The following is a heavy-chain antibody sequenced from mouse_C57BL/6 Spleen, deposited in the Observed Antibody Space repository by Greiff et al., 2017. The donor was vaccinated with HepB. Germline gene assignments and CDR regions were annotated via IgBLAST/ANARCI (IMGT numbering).Heavy chain of an antibody. D-gene: IGHD1-1*01. J-gene: IGHJ4*01. CDR2: IDPSDSET. V-gene: IGHV1-52*01. CDR1: GYTFTSYW. Sequence: QVQLKQPGAELVRPGSSVKLSCKASGYTFTSYWMHWVKQRPIQGLEWIGNIDPSDSETHYNQKFKDKATLTVDKSSSTAYMQLSSLTSEDSAVYYCARRYYGSSPYAMDYWGQGTSVTVSS. CDR3: ARRYYGSSPYAMDY.